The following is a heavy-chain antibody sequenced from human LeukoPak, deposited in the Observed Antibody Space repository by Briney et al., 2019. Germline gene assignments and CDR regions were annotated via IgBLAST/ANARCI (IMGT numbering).Heavy chain of an antibody. J-gene: IGHJ4*02. CDR1: GFTFSSYA. CDR3: PKIPPCDGSGSYPYYFDY. V-gene: IGHV3-23*01. D-gene: IGHD3-10*01. CDR2: ISGSGGST. Sequence: PGGSLRLSCAASGFTFSSYAMSWVRQAPGKGLEWVSAISGSGGSTYYADSVKGRFTISRDNSKNTLYLQMNSLRADDTAVYYCPKIPPCDGSGSYPYYFDYWGQGTLVTVSS.